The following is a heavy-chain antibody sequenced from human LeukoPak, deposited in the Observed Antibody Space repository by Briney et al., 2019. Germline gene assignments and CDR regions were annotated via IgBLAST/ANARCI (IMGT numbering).Heavy chain of an antibody. D-gene: IGHD6-6*01. J-gene: IGHJ4*02. V-gene: IGHV1-69*05. CDR1: GGSFSSEA. CDR3: ARGRSIAARRGLGF. CDR2: IIPIFGTA. Sequence: SVKVSCKAFGGSFSSEAISWVRQAPGQGLEWMGGIIPIFGTANYAQKFQGRVTMTRNTSISTAYMELSSLRSEDTAVYYCARGRSIAARRGLGFWGQGTLVTVSS.